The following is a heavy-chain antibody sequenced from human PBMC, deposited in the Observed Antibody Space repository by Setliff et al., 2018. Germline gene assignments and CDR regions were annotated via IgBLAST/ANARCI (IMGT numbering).Heavy chain of an antibody. Sequence: PGESLKISCKASGYGFTNYWIAWVRQMPGKGLEWVAMYSPGDSYTDSGTRYSPSFQGQVTVSADKSISTAYLQWSSLKASDTAMYYCAMALALAGDFDYWGQGTLVTVSS. V-gene: IGHV5-51*01. CDR3: AMALALAGDFDY. D-gene: IGHD7-27*01. CDR2: YSPGDSYT. CDR1: GYGFTNYW. J-gene: IGHJ4*02.